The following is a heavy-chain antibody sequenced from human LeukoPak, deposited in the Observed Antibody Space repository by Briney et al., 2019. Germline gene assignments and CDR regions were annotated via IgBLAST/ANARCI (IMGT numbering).Heavy chain of an antibody. Sequence: PGGSLRLSCAASGFTFDDYGMSWVRQTPGKGLEWVSGINWNGGSTAHADSVRGRFTISRDNAKNSLYLQMSSLRAEDTALYYCARAGSGGNCPCAFDIWGQGTMVTVSS. CDR1: GFTFDDYG. CDR3: ARAGSGGNCPCAFDI. J-gene: IGHJ3*02. D-gene: IGHD2-15*01. V-gene: IGHV3-20*04. CDR2: INWNGGST.